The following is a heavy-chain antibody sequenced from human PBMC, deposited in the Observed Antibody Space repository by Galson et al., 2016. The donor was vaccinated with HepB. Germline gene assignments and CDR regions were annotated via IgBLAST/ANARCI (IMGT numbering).Heavy chain of an antibody. CDR1: GGSISNDNW. CDR2: IYRSGST. CDR3: ASNGWYCLDY. D-gene: IGHD6-19*01. Sequence: SETLSLTCTVSGGSISNDNWWSWVSQSPGKGLEWIGEIYRSGSTHYNPSLKSRATITVDKSNNRFSLRLDSVSAADTAIYFCASNGWYCLDYWGHGTLVTVSS. V-gene: IGHV4-4*02. J-gene: IGHJ4*01.